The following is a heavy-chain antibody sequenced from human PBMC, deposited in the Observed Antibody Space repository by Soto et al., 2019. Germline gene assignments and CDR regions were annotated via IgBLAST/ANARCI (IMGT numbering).Heavy chain of an antibody. V-gene: IGHV4-30-4*01. J-gene: IGHJ5*01. CDR3: ARGRYCLTGSCFPNWFDS. CDR2: IYKSATT. CDR1: GDSICTVDYF. D-gene: IGHD2-15*01. Sequence: PSETLSLTCSVSGDSICTVDYFWAWIRQPPGQTLEYIGYIYKSATTYYNPSFESRVAISLDTSKGQFSLTVTSVTAGDTAVYFCARGRYCLTGSCFPNWFDSWGRGTLVTVSS.